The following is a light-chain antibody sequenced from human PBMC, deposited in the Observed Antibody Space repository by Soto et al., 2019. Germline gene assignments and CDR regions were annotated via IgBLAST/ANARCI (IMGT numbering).Light chain of an antibody. J-gene: IGKJ4*01. V-gene: IGKV1-8*01. CDR1: QGISSY. Sequence: AIRMTQSPSSFSASTGDRVTITCRASQGISSYLAWYQQKPRKAPKLLIYPASTLKSGAPSRFSGSGSGTDFTLTLSCLQSEDFAPYYCQQYYSYPPLTFGGGTKVEIK. CDR2: PAS. CDR3: QQYYSYPPLT.